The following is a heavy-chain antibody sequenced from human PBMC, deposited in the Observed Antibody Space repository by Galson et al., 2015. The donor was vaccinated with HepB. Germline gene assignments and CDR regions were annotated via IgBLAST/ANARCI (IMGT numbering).Heavy chain of an antibody. CDR1: GFTFSSYT. CDR3: TSLTGADAFDI. D-gene: IGHD7-27*01. CDR2: ISGSSTYK. Sequence: SLRLSCAASGFTFSSYTMNWVRQAPGKGLEWVSSISGSSTYKYYADSMKGRFTISRDNAKNSLYLQMNSLRAEDTAVYYCTSLTGADAFDIWGQGTVVTVSS. V-gene: IGHV3-21*01. J-gene: IGHJ3*02.